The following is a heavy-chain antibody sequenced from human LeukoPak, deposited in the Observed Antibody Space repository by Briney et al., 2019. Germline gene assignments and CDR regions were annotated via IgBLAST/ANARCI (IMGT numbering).Heavy chain of an antibody. V-gene: IGHV3-23*01. Sequence: GGSLRLSCAASGFPLSSYAMSWVRLAPGKGLEWVSGISGGGDTTYYADSVKGRFTISRDNSKNTLYLQMNSPRVDDTAVYYCAKDMEGSVADYFDYWGQGTLVTVSS. CDR3: AKDMEGSVADYFDY. J-gene: IGHJ4*02. CDR2: ISGGGDTT. D-gene: IGHD3-10*01. CDR1: GFPLSSYA.